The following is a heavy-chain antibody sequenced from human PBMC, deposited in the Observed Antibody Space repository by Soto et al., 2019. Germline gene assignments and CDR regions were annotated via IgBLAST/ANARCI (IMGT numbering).Heavy chain of an antibody. J-gene: IGHJ3*01. D-gene: IGHD3-3*02. CDR1: GFTFSNYA. Sequence: GGSLRLSCEASGFTFSNYAMARVRQTPGEGPEWVSTIGGGDDIFYAESVQGRFIISRDDSRSTMYLQMDNLRVEDTAIYFCAKDSISYNGIYDAFDVWGQGTVVTVSS. CDR2: IGGGDDI. CDR3: AKDSISYNGIYDAFDV. V-gene: IGHV3-23*01.